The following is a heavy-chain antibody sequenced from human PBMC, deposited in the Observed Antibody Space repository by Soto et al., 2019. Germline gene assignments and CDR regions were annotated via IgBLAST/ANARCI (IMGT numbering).Heavy chain of an antibody. CDR3: ARDVYSSSWYITYYYYYGMDV. Sequence: ASVKVSCKTSAYFFTAYYIHWVRQAPGQGLEWMGWINANTGNTNYAQKLQGRVTMTTDTSTSTAYMELRSLRSDDTAVYYCARDVYSSSWYITYYYYYGMDVWGQGTTVTVSS. CDR1: AYFFTAYY. V-gene: IGHV1-18*04. D-gene: IGHD6-13*01. CDR2: INANTGNT. J-gene: IGHJ6*02.